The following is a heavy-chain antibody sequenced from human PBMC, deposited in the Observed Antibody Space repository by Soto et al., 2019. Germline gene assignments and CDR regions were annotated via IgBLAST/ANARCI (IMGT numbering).Heavy chain of an antibody. V-gene: IGHV4-30-2*01. CDR2: SYHGGST. Sequence: QLQLQESGSGLVKPSQTLSLTCAVSGGSISSGGYSWSWIRQPPGKGLEWMGYSYHGGSTYCNQSLKSRVTIVVVRTKNEFSVKLSAGTAADTAVYYCARVLDVWGHGTTVTVSS. CDR3: ARVLDV. J-gene: IGHJ6*02. CDR1: GGSISSGGYS.